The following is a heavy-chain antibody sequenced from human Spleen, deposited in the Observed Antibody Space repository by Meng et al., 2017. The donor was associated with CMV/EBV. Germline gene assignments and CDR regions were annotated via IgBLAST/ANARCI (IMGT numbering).Heavy chain of an antibody. D-gene: IGHD3-3*01. CDR1: GSSFNSYP. Sequence: GGSLRLPCPASGSSFNSYPMSWVGQAPGKGLAWVAVISYAGDKIYYADSVKGRFTISRDNSKNTLYLQMNSLSPEDTAIYYCTRNITNFSSSWATFYFDYWGQGTLVTVSS. V-gene: IGHV3-30-3*01. CDR2: ISYAGDKI. J-gene: IGHJ4*02. CDR3: TRNITNFSSSWATFYFDY.